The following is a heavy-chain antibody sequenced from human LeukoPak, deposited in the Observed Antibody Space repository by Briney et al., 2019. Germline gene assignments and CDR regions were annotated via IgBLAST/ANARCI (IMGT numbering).Heavy chain of an antibody. V-gene: IGHV3-23*01. Sequence: PGGSLRLSCAASGFSFTSYAISWVRRAPGKGLEWVSAISGSGGSTYYADSVKGRFTISRDNSKNTLYLQMNSLRAGDTALYYCAKDLMHYYDSSGFVNDYWGQGTLVTVSS. D-gene: IGHD3-22*01. CDR2: ISGSGGST. CDR3: AKDLMHYYDSSGFVNDY. CDR1: GFSFTSYA. J-gene: IGHJ4*02.